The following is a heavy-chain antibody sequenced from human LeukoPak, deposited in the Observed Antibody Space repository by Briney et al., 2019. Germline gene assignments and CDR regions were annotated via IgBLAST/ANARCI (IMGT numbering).Heavy chain of an antibody. Sequence: GGSLRLSCAASGFTFNNNWMNWVRQAPGKGLVWVSRVNNDGSGTIYADSVKGRLTISRDNAKNTLYLEMNGLRAEDTAIYYCTRGGAAATFDLWGQGTLVTVSS. D-gene: IGHD6-13*01. J-gene: IGHJ4*02. CDR1: GFTFNNNW. V-gene: IGHV3-74*01. CDR3: TRGGAAATFDL. CDR2: VNNDGSGT.